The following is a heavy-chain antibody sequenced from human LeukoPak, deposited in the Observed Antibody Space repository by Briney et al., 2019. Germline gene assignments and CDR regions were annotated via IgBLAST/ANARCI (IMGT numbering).Heavy chain of an antibody. J-gene: IGHJ4*02. CDR2: IKSKTDGGTT. CDR1: GFTFNNAW. Sequence: GGSLRLSCAASGFTFNNAWMSWVRQAPGKGLEWVGRIKSKTDGGTTDYAAPVKGRFTISRDDSKNTLYLQMNSLKTEGTAVYYCTTLHSSSWYRYIDYWGQGTLVTVSS. CDR3: TTLHSSSWYRYIDY. V-gene: IGHV3-15*01. D-gene: IGHD6-13*01.